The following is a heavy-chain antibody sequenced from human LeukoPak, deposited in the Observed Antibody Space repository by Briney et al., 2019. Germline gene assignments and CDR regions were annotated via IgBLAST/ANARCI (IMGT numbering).Heavy chain of an antibody. CDR1: GFTFSSYG. Sequence: GGSLRLSCAASGFTFSSYGMHWVRQAPGKGPEWVAFIRYDGSNKYYADSVKGRFTISRDNSKNTLYLQMNSLRAEDTAVYYCARGGRGQLVGGFDYWGQGTLVTVSS. V-gene: IGHV3-30*02. CDR2: IRYDGSNK. CDR3: ARGGRGQLVGGFDY. J-gene: IGHJ4*02. D-gene: IGHD6-6*01.